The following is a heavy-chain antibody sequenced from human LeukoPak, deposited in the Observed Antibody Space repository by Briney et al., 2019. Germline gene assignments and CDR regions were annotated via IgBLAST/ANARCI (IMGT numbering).Heavy chain of an antibody. D-gene: IGHD6-19*01. V-gene: IGHV3-23*01. Sequence: GGSLRLSCAASGFTFSSYAISWVRQAPGKGLEWVSAISGSGGSTYYADSVKGRFTISRDNSKNTLYLQMNSLRAEDTAVYFCARRSGVAVAGAFDYWGQGTLVTVSS. CDR1: GFTFSSYA. J-gene: IGHJ4*02. CDR3: ARRSGVAVAGAFDY. CDR2: ISGSGGST.